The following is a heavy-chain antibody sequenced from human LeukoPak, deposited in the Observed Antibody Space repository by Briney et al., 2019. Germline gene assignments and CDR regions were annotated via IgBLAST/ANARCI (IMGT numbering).Heavy chain of an antibody. Sequence: SETLSLTCTVSGGSISHYYWSWIRQPPGKGLEWVGYIHYSGSTNYNPSLKSRVTISVDTSKNQFSLKLSSVTAADTAVYYCARSIAAAGYYYYGMDVWGQGTTVTVSS. D-gene: IGHD6-13*01. CDR3: ARSIAAAGYYYYGMDV. CDR1: GGSISHYY. J-gene: IGHJ6*02. V-gene: IGHV4-59*08. CDR2: IHYSGST.